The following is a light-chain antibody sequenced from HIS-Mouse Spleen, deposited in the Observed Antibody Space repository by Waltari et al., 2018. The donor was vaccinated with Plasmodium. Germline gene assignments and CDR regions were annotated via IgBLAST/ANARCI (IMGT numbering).Light chain of an antibody. V-gene: IGKV1-33*01. Sequence: DIQMTQSPSSLSASVGDRVTITCQASQDIRNYLNWFQQKTGKAPKRLIYDASNLETGGPSRFSGSGSGTDFTFTISSLQPEDIATYYCQQYDNLPLTFGGGTKVEIK. J-gene: IGKJ4*01. CDR1: QDIRNY. CDR3: QQYDNLPLT. CDR2: DAS.